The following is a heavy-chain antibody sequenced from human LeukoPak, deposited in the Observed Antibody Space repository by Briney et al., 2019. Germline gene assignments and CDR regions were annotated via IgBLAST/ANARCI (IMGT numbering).Heavy chain of an antibody. D-gene: IGHD5-24*01. CDR2: IYYSGST. J-gene: IGHJ4*02. Sequence: SETLSLTCTVSGGSISSYYWSWIRQPPGKGLEWIGYIYYSGSTDYNPSLKSRVTMSVDTSKNQFSLNLSSVTAADTAVYHCARGDGFLDYWGPGTLVTVSS. CDR1: GGSISSYY. CDR3: ARGDGFLDY. V-gene: IGHV4-59*01.